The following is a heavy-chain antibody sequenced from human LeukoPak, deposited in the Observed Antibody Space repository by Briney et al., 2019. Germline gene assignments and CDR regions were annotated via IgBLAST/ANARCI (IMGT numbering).Heavy chain of an antibody. V-gene: IGHV4-59*01. CDR3: ARDDYRGVTNFDP. J-gene: IGHJ5*02. Sequence: SETLSLTCTVSGGSISPYFWSWIRQPPGKGLEWIGYISYSGSTNYNPSLKSRVTISVDTSKSQFSLQLSSVTAADTAVYYCARDDYRGVTNFDPWAREPWSPSPQ. CDR1: GGSISPYF. D-gene: IGHD3-10*01. CDR2: ISYSGST.